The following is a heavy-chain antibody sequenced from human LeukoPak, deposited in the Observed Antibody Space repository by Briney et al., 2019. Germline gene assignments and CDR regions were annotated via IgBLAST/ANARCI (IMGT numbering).Heavy chain of an antibody. CDR1: GFTFSSYA. J-gene: IGHJ4*02. D-gene: IGHD1-1*01. CDR2: ISYDGSNK. V-gene: IGHV3-30-3*01. CDR3: AREPAAVNDLGFDY. Sequence: PGGSLRLSCAASGFTFSSYAMHWVRQAPGKGLEWVAVISYDGSNKYYADSVKGRFTISRDNSKNTLYLQMNSLRAEDTAVYYCAREPAAVNDLGFDYWGQGTLVTVSS.